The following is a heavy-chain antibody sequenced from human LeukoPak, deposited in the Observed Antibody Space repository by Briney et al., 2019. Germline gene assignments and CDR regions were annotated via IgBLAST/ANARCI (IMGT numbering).Heavy chain of an antibody. V-gene: IGHV3-48*03. Sequence: GGSLRLSCAASGLSFSSSGMNWVRQAPGKGLEWVSYITATGSTIYYADSVKGRFTISRDNARSSLFLSMSSLRAEDTAVYCCARSIIVGATGAFDVWGQGTMVTVS. CDR2: ITATGSTI. CDR3: ARSIIVGATGAFDV. D-gene: IGHD1-26*01. CDR1: GLSFSSSG. J-gene: IGHJ3*01.